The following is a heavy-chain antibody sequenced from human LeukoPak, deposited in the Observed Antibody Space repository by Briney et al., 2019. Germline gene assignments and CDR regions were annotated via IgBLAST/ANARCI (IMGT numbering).Heavy chain of an antibody. J-gene: IGHJ4*02. Sequence: GGSLRLSCAASGFTFGTYGMNWVRQAPGKGLEWVSAINDDAKNTFYADSVKGRFTISRDNSKNTLYLQMSSLTVEDTAIYYCAKRVPYGSSAVYFDSWGQETLVTVSS. CDR3: AKRVPYGSSAVYFDS. CDR2: INDDAKNT. CDR1: GFTFGTYG. D-gene: IGHD6-6*01. V-gene: IGHV3-23*01.